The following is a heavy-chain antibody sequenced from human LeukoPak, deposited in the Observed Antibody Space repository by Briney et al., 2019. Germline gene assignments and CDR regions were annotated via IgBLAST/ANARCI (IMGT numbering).Heavy chain of an antibody. J-gene: IGHJ4*02. Sequence: ASVKVSCKASGYTFTGYYMHWVRQAPGQGLEWMGWINPNSGGTNYAQKFQGWVTKTRDTSISTAYMELSRLRSDDTAVYYCARGTDSGSYWTVFDYWGQGTLVTVSS. CDR1: GYTFTGYY. V-gene: IGHV1-2*04. CDR3: ARGTDSGSYWTVFDY. CDR2: INPNSGGT. D-gene: IGHD1-26*01.